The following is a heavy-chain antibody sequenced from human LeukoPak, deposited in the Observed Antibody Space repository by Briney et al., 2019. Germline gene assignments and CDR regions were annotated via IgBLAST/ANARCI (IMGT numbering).Heavy chain of an antibody. V-gene: IGHV4-39*01. J-gene: IGHJ4*02. Sequence: SETLSLTCTVSGGSIRSSSYYWGWIRQPPGKGLEWIGSIYYSGSTYYNASLKSRGTISVDTSKNQFSLKLNSVTAADTAVYFCARQVVAVAGTGHFDYWGQGTLVTVSS. CDR1: GGSIRSSSYY. CDR2: IYYSGST. CDR3: ARQVVAVAGTGHFDY. D-gene: IGHD6-19*01.